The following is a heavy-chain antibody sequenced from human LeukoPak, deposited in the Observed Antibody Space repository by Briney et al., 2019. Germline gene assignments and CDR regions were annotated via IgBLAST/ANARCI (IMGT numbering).Heavy chain of an antibody. CDR2: ISPSSTYI. CDR1: GFSFSTYA. D-gene: IGHD3-10*01. CDR3: VRGRIPMVVMGEFDY. J-gene: IGHJ4*02. Sequence: GGSLRLSCAASGFSFSTYATNWVRQAPGKGLEWVSSISPSSTYIYYADSWKGRFTISRDNAKSSLYLQMNSLRAEDTAVYYCVRGRIPMVVMGEFDYWGQGTLVTVSS. V-gene: IGHV3-21*01.